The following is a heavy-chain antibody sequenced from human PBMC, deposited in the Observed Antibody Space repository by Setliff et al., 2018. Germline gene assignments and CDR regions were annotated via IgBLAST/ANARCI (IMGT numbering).Heavy chain of an antibody. J-gene: IGHJ6*03. D-gene: IGHD6-13*01. CDR3: ARHVSSSWFRYYFLYYYMDV. CDR1: GYSFTSYW. CDR2: IYPGDSAT. Sequence: PGESLKISCKASGYSFTSYWIGWVRQMPGKGLEWMGIIYPGDSATKYSPSFQGRVTISADKSTDTAYLQWSSLKASDTAIYYCARHVSSSWFRYYFLYYYMDVWGKGTTVTVSS. V-gene: IGHV5-51*01.